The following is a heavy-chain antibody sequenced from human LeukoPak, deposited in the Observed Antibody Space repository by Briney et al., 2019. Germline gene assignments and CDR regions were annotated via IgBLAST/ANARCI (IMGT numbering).Heavy chain of an antibody. CDR3: ARCAGTPQYYYYYYYMDV. Sequence: GGSLRLSCAASGFTFSSYEMNWVRQAPGKGLEWVSYISSSGSTIYYADSVKGRFTISRDNAKNSLYLQMNSLRADDTAVYYCARCAGTPQYYYYYYYMDVWGKGTTVTVSS. J-gene: IGHJ6*03. V-gene: IGHV3-48*03. CDR2: ISSSGSTI. D-gene: IGHD1/OR15-1a*01. CDR1: GFTFSSYE.